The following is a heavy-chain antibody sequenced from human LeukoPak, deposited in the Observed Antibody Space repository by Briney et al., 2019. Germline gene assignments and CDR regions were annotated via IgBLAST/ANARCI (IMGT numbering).Heavy chain of an antibody. CDR2: IYSGGST. CDR1: GFTVSSNY. Sequence: PGGSLRLSCAASGFTVSSNYMSWVRQAPGKGLEWVSVIYSGGSTYYADSVRGRFTISRDNSKNTLSLQMNSLRAEDTAVYYCARPKYSSGPIDCWGQGTLVTVSS. J-gene: IGHJ4*02. V-gene: IGHV3-53*01. CDR3: ARPKYSSGPIDC. D-gene: IGHD6-19*01.